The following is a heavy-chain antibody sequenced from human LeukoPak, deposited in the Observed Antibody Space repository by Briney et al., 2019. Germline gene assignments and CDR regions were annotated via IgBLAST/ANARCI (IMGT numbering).Heavy chain of an antibody. CDR3: ARRYCSDGSCGFDV. V-gene: IGHV3-53*01. D-gene: IGHD2-15*01. CDR1: GVTVSSNY. J-gene: IGHJ6*02. CDR2: TYSGGST. Sequence: PGGSLRLSCAASGVTVSSNYMSWVRQAPGKGLEWVSVTYSGGSTYYADSVKGRFTISRDNSKNTLYLQMSSLKIEDTAVYYCARRYCSDGSCGFDVWGQGTTVTVSS.